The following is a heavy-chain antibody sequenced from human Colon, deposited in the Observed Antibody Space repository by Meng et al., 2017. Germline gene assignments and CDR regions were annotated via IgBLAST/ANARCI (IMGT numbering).Heavy chain of an antibody. J-gene: IGHJ4*02. CDR2: ISGSGTTL. CDR1: GFTFGRSA. CDR3: ARDVLSSEWGDD. V-gene: IGHV3-48*03. Sequence: GGFLRLSCEASGFTFGRSAMNWVRQAPGKGLEWVSYISGSGTTLYYADSEKGRFTISRDNAKNSLFLQMNSLRAEDTAIYYCARDVLSSEWGDDWGQGTLVTVSS. D-gene: IGHD6-19*01.